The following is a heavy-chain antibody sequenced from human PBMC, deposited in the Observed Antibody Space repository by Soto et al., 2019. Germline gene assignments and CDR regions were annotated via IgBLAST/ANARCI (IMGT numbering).Heavy chain of an antibody. CDR2: INPSGGST. CDR1: GYTFTSYY. Sequence: ASVKVSCKASGYTFTSYYMHWVRQAPGQGLEWMGIINPSGGSTSYAQRLQGRVTMTRDTSASTVYMELSSLRSEDTAVYYCARDYFLAARLYYFDYWGQGTLVTVSS. CDR3: ARDYFLAARLYYFDY. D-gene: IGHD6-6*01. V-gene: IGHV1-46*01. J-gene: IGHJ4*02.